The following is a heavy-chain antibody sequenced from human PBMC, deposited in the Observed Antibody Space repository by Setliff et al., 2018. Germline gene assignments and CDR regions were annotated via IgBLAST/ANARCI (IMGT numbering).Heavy chain of an antibody. V-gene: IGHV1-69*05. D-gene: IGHD5-18*01. J-gene: IGHJ6*03. Sequence: SVKVSCKASGGTFSSYGISWVRQAPGQGLEWMGGTIPIXXXXXXXXXXXDRVXXITDESTSTAYMELRSLRTEDTAVYYCAREGVDTRSSTDYRYYMDVWGKGTTVTVSS. CDR2: TIPIXXXX. CDR1: GGTFSSYG. CDR3: AREGVDTRSSTDYRYYMDV.